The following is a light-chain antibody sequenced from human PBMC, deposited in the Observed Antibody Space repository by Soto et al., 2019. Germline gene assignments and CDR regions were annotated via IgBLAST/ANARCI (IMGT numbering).Light chain of an antibody. CDR1: SSDVGGYNY. CDR2: DVS. J-gene: IGLJ2*01. CDR3: SSYASGSSVI. V-gene: IGLV2-14*01. Sequence: QSALTQPASVSGSPGQSITISCTGTSSDVGGYNYVSWYQQQLGRAPQLMIYDVSYRPSGVSNRFSGSKSGYTASLTISGLQAEDEADYYCSSYASGSSVIFGGGTKVTVL.